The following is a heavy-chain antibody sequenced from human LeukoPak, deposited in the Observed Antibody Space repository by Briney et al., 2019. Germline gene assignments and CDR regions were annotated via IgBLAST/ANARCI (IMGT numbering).Heavy chain of an antibody. D-gene: IGHD3-10*01. CDR3: TRQTYYYISGTYYSSLDV. V-gene: IGHV6-1*01. CDR1: GDSVSSNSAA. CDR2: TYYRSKWYY. Sequence: SQTLSLACGISGDSVSSNSAAWNWIRQSPSRGLEWLGRTYYRSKWYYDYAVSVKSRITINPDTSRNQFSLQLNSVTPEDTAVYYCTRQTYYYISGTYYSSLDVWGQGTTVTVSS. J-gene: IGHJ6*02.